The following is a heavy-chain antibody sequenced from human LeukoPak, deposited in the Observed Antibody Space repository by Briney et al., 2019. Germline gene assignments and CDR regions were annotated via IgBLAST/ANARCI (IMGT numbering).Heavy chain of an antibody. Sequence: GGSLRLSCEVSGFTFSSYAIHWVRQAPGKGLEWVASISYDGSNQYYADFVKGRFTISRDNAKNSLYLQMNSLRVEDTAVFYCARARGSYSFDYWGQGTLVTVSS. CDR3: ARARGSYSFDY. CDR1: GFTFSSYA. D-gene: IGHD3-10*01. V-gene: IGHV3-30*03. J-gene: IGHJ4*02. CDR2: ISYDGSNQ.